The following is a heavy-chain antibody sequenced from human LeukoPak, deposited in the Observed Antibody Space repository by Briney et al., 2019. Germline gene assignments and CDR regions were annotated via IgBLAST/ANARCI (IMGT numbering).Heavy chain of an antibody. V-gene: IGHV3-11*05. CDR2: ISSSSSYT. CDR1: GFTFSDYY. Sequence: GGSLRLSCAASGFTFSDYYVSWIRQAPGKGLEWVSYISSSSSYTNYADSVKGRFTISRDNAKNSLYLQMNSLRAEDTAVYYCARVFGLHYFDYWGQGTLVTVSS. J-gene: IGHJ4*02. CDR3: ARVFGLHYFDY. D-gene: IGHD2-21*01.